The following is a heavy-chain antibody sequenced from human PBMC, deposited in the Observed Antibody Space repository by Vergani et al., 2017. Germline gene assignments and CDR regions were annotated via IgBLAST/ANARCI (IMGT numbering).Heavy chain of an antibody. J-gene: IGHJ3*02. CDR2: ISYAGTNK. D-gene: IGHD5-12*01. CDR1: GFTFSNYG. Sequence: VRLVESGGGVVQPGRSLRLSCAASGFTFSNYGMHWVRQAPGKGLEWVAVISYAGTNKYYAGSVKGRFTISRDNSKNTLYLQMNSLRPEDTAVYYCAKDLGPRGYSGFDIWGQGTMVTVSS. CDR3: AKDLGPRGYSGFDI. V-gene: IGHV3-30*18.